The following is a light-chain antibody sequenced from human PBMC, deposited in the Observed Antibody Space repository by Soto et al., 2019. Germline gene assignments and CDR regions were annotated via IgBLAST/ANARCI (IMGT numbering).Light chain of an antibody. CDR2: DAS. CDR1: QSVSSY. V-gene: IGKV3-20*01. Sequence: EIVLTQSPATLSLSPGERAALSCRASQSVSSYLAWYQQKPGQAPRLLIYDASKRATGIPDRFSGSGSGTDFTLTISRLEPEDFSVYFCQQYGGSPYTFGPGTKLEIK. J-gene: IGKJ2*01. CDR3: QQYGGSPYT.